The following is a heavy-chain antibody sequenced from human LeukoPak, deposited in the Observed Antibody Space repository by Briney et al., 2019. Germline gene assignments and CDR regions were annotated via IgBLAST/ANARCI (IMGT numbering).Heavy chain of an antibody. Sequence: TGGSLRLSCAASGFTFSTHWMAWVRQAPGKGLEWVANIKQDRSEKYYVDSVKGRFTISRDNAKNSLYLQMTSLRAEDTAVYYCARLLGPDTDFWGQGTLVTVSS. CDR3: ARLLGPDTDF. V-gene: IGHV3-7*01. CDR2: IKQDRSEK. D-gene: IGHD2-2*01. J-gene: IGHJ4*02. CDR1: GFTFSTHW.